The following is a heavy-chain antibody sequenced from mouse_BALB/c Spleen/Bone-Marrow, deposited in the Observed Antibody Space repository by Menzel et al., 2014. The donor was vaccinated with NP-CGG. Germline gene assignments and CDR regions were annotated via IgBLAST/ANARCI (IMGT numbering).Heavy chain of an antibody. CDR2: IDPANGFA. D-gene: IGHD2-10*01. CDR1: GFNIKDTY. J-gene: IGHJ4*01. V-gene: IGHV14-3*02. CDR3: ARAYYGSYPYVMDY. Sequence: EVQLQQSGAELVKPGASVKLSCTASGFNIKDTYIHWVNQRPEQGLEWIGRIDPANGFAKYDPKFQGKATITADTSSNTAYLHLSSLTSEDTAVYYCARAYYGSYPYVMDYWGQGTSVTVSS.